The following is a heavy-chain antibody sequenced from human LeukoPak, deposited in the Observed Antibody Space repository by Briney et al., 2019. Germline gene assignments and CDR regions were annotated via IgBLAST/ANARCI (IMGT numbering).Heavy chain of an antibody. CDR1: GGSISSYY. J-gene: IGHJ4*02. V-gene: IGHV4-59*08. Sequence: SETLSLTCTVSGGSISSYYWSWIGQPPGKGLEWIGYIYYSGSTNYNPSLKSRVTISVDTSKNQFSLKLSSVTAADTAVYYCARRYGGSFGYWGQGTLVTVSS. CDR3: ARRYGGSFGY. D-gene: IGHD4-23*01. CDR2: IYYSGST.